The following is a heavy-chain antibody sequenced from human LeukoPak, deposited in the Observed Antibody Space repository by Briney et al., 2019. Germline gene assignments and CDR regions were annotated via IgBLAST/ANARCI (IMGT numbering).Heavy chain of an antibody. Sequence: GGSLRLSCAASGFTVSSNYMSWVRQAPGKGLEWVSVIYSGGSTYYADSVKGRFTISRDNSKNTLYLQMNNLRAEDTAVYYCARYSSSWYSPSDYWGQGTLVTVSS. J-gene: IGHJ4*02. CDR3: ARYSSSWYSPSDY. CDR1: GFTVSSNY. V-gene: IGHV3-53*01. D-gene: IGHD6-13*01. CDR2: IYSGGST.